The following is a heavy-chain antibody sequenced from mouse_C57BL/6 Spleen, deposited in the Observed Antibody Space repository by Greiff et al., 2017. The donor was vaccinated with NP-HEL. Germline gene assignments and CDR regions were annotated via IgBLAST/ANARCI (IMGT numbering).Heavy chain of an antibody. CDR1: GYTFTSYW. CDR3: ARARAYDGYYDWYFDV. CDR2: IDPSDSET. D-gene: IGHD2-3*01. J-gene: IGHJ1*03. V-gene: IGHV1-52*01. Sequence: QVQLQQPGAELVRPGSSVKLSCKASGYTFTSYWMHWVKPRPIQGLEWIGNIDPSDSETHYNQKFKDKATLTVDKSSSTAYMQLSSLTSEDSAVYYCARARAYDGYYDWYFDVWGKGTTVTVSS.